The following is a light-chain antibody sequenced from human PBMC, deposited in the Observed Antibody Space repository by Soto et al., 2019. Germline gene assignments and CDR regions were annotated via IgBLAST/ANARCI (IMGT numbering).Light chain of an antibody. Sequence: QSALTQPASVSGSPGQSITISCTGTRSDVGAYNYVSWYQQHPGKAPKLVIYEVNYRPSGVSNRFSGSKSGNTASLTISGLQAEDEADYYCSSYTTSNTPVVFGGGTKLTVL. CDR1: RSDVGAYNY. J-gene: IGLJ2*01. CDR2: EVN. V-gene: IGLV2-14*01. CDR3: SSYTTSNTPVV.